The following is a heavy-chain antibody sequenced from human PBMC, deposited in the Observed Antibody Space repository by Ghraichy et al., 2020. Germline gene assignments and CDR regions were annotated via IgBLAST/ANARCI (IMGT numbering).Heavy chain of an antibody. Sequence: GGSLRLSCAASGFTFSFYSMNWVRQAPGKGLEWLSYVSSSSSTIYYADSVKGRFTISRDNAKSSLFLQMNSLRAEDSAVYYCARDVVGGVIIATKSGLDYWGQGTLVTVSS. D-gene: IGHD2-21*01. J-gene: IGHJ4*02. CDR1: GFTFSFYS. CDR3: ARDVVGGVIIATKSGLDY. V-gene: IGHV3-48*04. CDR2: VSSSSSTI.